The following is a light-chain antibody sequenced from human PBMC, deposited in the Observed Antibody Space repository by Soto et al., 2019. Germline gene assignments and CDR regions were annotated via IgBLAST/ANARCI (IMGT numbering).Light chain of an antibody. CDR2: GAS. CDR3: QHYGGSPIT. CDR1: QSVGWN. V-gene: IGKV3-20*01. J-gene: IGKJ5*01. Sequence: EIVLTQSPDSLSLSPGERATLSCRASQSVGWNIAWYQQKPGQAPKLLIFGASSRATGIPGRFSGGGSVTDFTLTISRLEPEDFALYYCQHYGGSPITFGQGTRLEIK.